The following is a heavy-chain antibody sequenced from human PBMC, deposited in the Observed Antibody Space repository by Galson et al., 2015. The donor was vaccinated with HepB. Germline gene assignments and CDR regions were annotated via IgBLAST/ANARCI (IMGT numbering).Heavy chain of an antibody. CDR2: ISSKTDGGKT. CDR3: TTGYITMVRGVIITWVDY. V-gene: IGHV3-15*01. D-gene: IGHD3-10*01. CDR1: GFTFSKLL. J-gene: IGHJ4*02. Sequence: SLRLSCAASGFTFSKLLMSWVRQAPGKGLEWVGRISSKTDGGKTDYSVPVKGRFTISRDESKNTLYLQMNSLKTEDTALYYCTTGYITMVRGVIITWVDYWGQGTLVSVSS.